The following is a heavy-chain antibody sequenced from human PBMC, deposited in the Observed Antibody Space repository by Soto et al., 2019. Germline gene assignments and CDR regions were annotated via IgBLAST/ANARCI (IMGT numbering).Heavy chain of an antibody. CDR3: ASLDYGDYVAY. CDR2: IYTGGST. J-gene: IGHJ4*02. CDR1: GFSVSTNY. V-gene: IGHV3-53*04. D-gene: IGHD4-17*01. Sequence: EVQLVESGGALVQPGGSLRLSCAASGFSVSTNYMSWVRQAPGKGLEWVAVIYTGGSTYYADSVKGRFTISRHNSKNTLYLQMNSPRAEDTAVYYCASLDYGDYVAYWGQGTLVTVSS.